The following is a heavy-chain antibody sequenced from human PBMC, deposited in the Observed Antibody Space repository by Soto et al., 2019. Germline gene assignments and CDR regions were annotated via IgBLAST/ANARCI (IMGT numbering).Heavy chain of an antibody. CDR2: IWFDGSNK. CDR3: ARVYSGSNYLVDY. CDR1: GFTFTSYG. Sequence: GGSLRLSCAASGFTFTSYGMHWVRQAPGKGLEWVAVIWFDGSNKYYADSVKGRFTISRDNSQNTLYLQMNSLRAEDTAVYYCARVYSGSNYLVDYWGQGTLVTVSS. D-gene: IGHD1-26*01. V-gene: IGHV3-33*01. J-gene: IGHJ4*02.